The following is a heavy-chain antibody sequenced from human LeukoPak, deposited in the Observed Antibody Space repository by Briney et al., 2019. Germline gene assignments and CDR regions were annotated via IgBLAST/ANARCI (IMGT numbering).Heavy chain of an antibody. CDR3: ARVLKATSMDV. V-gene: IGHV1-2*02. Sequence: ASVKVSCKASGGTFSSYAISWVRQAPGQGLEWMGWMNPSSGVTNYAQKFQGRVTMTRDTSISTAYMELSRLRSDDTAVYYCARVLKATSMDVWGKGTTVTVSS. CDR1: GGTFSSYA. J-gene: IGHJ6*03. CDR2: MNPSSGVT.